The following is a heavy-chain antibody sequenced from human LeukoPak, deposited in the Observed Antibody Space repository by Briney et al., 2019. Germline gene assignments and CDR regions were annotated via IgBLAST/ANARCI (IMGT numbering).Heavy chain of an antibody. D-gene: IGHD6-13*01. J-gene: IGHJ4*02. Sequence: PGGSLRLSCAASGFTFSSYGMHWVRQAPGKGLEWVAVIWYDGSNKYCADSVKGRFTISRDNSKNTLYLQMNSLRVEDTAAYYRAKAAAAGPALLDYWGQGTLVTVSS. CDR2: IWYDGSNK. CDR3: AKAAAAGPALLDY. V-gene: IGHV3-33*06. CDR1: GFTFSSYG.